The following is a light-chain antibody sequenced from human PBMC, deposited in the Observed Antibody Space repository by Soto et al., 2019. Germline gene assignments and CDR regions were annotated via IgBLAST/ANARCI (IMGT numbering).Light chain of an antibody. CDR2: GAS. Sequence: ETVLTQSLGTLSLSPLERVTLSCSASQNVRSNYLAWYQQKPGQAPRLLIYGASTRASGIPERFSGSGSGTDFTLTISRLAPEDFAVYYCQDYGSSEWTFGQGTKVDIK. J-gene: IGKJ1*01. V-gene: IGKV3-20*01. CDR1: QNVRSNY. CDR3: QDYGSSEWT.